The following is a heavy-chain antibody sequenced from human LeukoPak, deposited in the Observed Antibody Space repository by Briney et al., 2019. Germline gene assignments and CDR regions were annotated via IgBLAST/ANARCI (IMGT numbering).Heavy chain of an antibody. J-gene: IGHJ3*02. Sequence: GGSLRLSCAASGFTFSSYAMNWVRQAPGKGLEWVSALSGSSGSSYYADSVKGRFTISRDNSNNTLYLQMNSLRVEDTAVYYCAKDIVVVPAAADAFDIWGQGTMVTVSS. CDR2: LSGSSGSS. CDR1: GFTFSSYA. D-gene: IGHD2-2*01. CDR3: AKDIVVVPAAADAFDI. V-gene: IGHV3-23*01.